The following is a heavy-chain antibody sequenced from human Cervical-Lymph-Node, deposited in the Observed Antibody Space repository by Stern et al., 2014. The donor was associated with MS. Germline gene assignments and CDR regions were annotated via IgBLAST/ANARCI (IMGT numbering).Heavy chain of an antibody. CDR2: LYLADDK. V-gene: IGHV2-5*02. D-gene: IGHD2-15*01. CDR1: GFSVATAGVG. Sequence: QITLKESGPTLVKPTQTVTLTCTLSGFSVATAGVGVGWIRQPPGKALEWLALLYLADDKFYSPSLKNRPTIIKDTSKNQVVLTMTNVDPVDTATYYCAHSRVKYCRGGTCYSSLFDYWGQGTLVTVSS. J-gene: IGHJ4*02. CDR3: AHSRVKYCRGGTCYSSLFDY.